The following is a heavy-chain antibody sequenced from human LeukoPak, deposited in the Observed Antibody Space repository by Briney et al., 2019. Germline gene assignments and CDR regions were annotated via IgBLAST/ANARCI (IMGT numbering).Heavy chain of an antibody. CDR2: IYYSGST. J-gene: IGHJ5*02. CDR1: GGSISSYY. D-gene: IGHD2-2*01. CDR3: ARLYCSSTSCLYNWFDP. V-gene: IGHV4-59*01. Sequence: SETLSLTCTVSGGSISSYYWSWVRQPPGKGLKWIGYIYYSGSTNYNPSLKSRVTISVDTSKNQFSLKLSSVTAADTAVYYCARLYCSSTSCLYNWFDPWGQGTLVTVSS.